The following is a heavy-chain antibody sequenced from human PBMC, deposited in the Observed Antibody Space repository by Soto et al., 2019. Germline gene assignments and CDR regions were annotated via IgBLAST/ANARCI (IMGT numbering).Heavy chain of an antibody. CDR2: ISTSNSYK. CDR3: VRQYSNSSPFDY. D-gene: IGHD6-13*01. Sequence: EVKLEESGGGPVKPGNFLTLSCAASGFTFADYYMNWVRQAPGKGLEWISSISTSNSYKHYSDSVKGRFTISRDNAENSLYLEMSNLRAEDTAVYFCVRQYSNSSPFDYWGQGALVTVSS. J-gene: IGHJ4*02. V-gene: IGHV3-21*01. CDR1: GFTFADYY.